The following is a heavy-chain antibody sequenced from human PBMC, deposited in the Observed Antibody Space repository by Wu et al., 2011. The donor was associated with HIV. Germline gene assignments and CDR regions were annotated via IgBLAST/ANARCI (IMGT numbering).Heavy chain of an antibody. CDR1: GYTFTSYY. CDR2: INSSSGTT. V-gene: IGHV1-46*01. D-gene: IGHD3-10*01. CDR3: ARGDRGLWFGELTYSHL. Sequence: QVQLVQSGAEVKKPGASVKVSCKASGYTFTSYYIHWVRQAPGQGLEWMGIINSSSGTTKYAQKFQGRVTLTRDTSTSTVYMELRSLRSEDTAVYYCARGDRGLWFGELTYSHLWGQGTLVTISS. J-gene: IGHJ1*01.